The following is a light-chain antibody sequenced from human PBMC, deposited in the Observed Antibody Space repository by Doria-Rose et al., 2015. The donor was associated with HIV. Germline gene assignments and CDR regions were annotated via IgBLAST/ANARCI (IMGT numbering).Light chain of an antibody. CDR3: QSYDSRLSVYV. CDR1: SSNIGAGFD. V-gene: IGLV1-40*01. J-gene: IGLJ1*01. CDR2: GST. Sequence: QTVVTQEPSVSGAPGQRVAISCTGSSSNIGAGFDVNWYQQLPGTAPKLLIHGSTSRPSGVPDRFSGFKSGTSASLAISGLRAEDEADYYCQSYDSRLSVYVFGTGTKVTVL.